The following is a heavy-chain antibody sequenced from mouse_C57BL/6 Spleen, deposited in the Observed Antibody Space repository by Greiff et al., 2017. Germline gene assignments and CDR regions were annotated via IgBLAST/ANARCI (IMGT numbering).Heavy chain of an antibody. Sequence: DVKLQESGGDLVKPGGSLKLSCAASGFTFSSYGMSWVRQTPDKRLEWVATISSGGSYTYYPDSVKGRFTISRDNAKNTLYLQMSSLKSEDTAMYYCARQVCDYWGQGTTLTVSS. CDR3: ARQVCDY. CDR2: ISSGGSYT. CDR1: GFTFSSYG. V-gene: IGHV5-6*02. J-gene: IGHJ2*01.